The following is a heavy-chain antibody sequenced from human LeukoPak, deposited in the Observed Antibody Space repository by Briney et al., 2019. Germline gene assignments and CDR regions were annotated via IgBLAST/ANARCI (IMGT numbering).Heavy chain of an antibody. CDR3: ASLYVVPAATRGHYYTVWTS. D-gene: IGHD2-2*01. CDR1: GGSFSGYY. CDR2: INHSGST. V-gene: IGHV4-34*01. J-gene: IGHJ6*02. Sequence: TSETLSLTCAVYGGSFSGYYWSWIRQPPGKGLEWIGEINHSGSTNYNPSLKSRVTISVDTSKNQFSLKLSSVTAADTAVYYCASLYVVPAATRGHYYTVWTSGAKGPRSPSP.